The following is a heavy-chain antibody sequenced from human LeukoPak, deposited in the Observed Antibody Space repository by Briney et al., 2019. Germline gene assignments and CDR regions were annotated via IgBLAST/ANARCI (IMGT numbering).Heavy chain of an antibody. Sequence: PSETLSLTCTVSGGSISSSSYYWGWIRQPPGKGLEWIRSIYYSGSTYYNPSLKSRVTISVDTSKNQFSLKLSSVTAADTAVYYCAREGMITFGGGIGDWGQGTLVTVSS. CDR1: GGSISSSSYY. CDR2: IYYSGST. J-gene: IGHJ4*02. V-gene: IGHV4-39*07. CDR3: AREGMITFGGGIGD. D-gene: IGHD3-16*02.